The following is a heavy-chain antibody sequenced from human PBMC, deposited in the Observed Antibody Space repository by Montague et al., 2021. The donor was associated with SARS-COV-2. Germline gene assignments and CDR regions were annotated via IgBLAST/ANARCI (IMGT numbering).Heavy chain of an antibody. J-gene: IGHJ3*02. CDR1: GGSISSYY. D-gene: IGHD2-15*01. Sequence: SETLSLTCTVSGGSISSYYWSWIRQPPGKGLEWIGYIYYSGSTNYNPSLKSRVTIPVDTSKNQFSLKLSSVTAADTAVYYCARDTGISGAFDIWGQGTMVTVSS. CDR3: ARDTGISGAFDI. V-gene: IGHV4-59*12. CDR2: IYYSGST.